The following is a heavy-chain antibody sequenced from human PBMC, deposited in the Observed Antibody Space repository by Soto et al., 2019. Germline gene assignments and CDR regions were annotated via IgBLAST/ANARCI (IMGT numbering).Heavy chain of an antibody. D-gene: IGHD2-21*02. Sequence: SVKVSCKASGGTFSSYAISWVRQAPVQGLEWMGGIIPIFGTANYAQKFQGRVTITADESTSTAYMELSSLRSEDTAVYYCARMVVTRATPNYYYYYGMDVWGQGTTVTVSS. CDR2: IIPIFGTA. CDR1: GGTFSSYA. CDR3: ARMVVTRATPNYYYYYGMDV. V-gene: IGHV1-69*01. J-gene: IGHJ6*02.